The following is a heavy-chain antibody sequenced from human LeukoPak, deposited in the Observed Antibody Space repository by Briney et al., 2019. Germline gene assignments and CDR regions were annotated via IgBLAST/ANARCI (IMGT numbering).Heavy chain of an antibody. Sequence: GDSLRISCQGSGYSFTSYLISWVRQMPGKGLEWMGWIDPSDSYTNYSPSFQGHVTISADKSISTAYLQWSSLKASDTAMYYCARGGRYDYVWGSYRYTYWGQGTLVTVSS. CDR1: GYSFTSYL. CDR3: ARGGRYDYVWGSYRYTY. V-gene: IGHV5-10-1*01. J-gene: IGHJ4*02. D-gene: IGHD3-16*02. CDR2: IDPSDSYT.